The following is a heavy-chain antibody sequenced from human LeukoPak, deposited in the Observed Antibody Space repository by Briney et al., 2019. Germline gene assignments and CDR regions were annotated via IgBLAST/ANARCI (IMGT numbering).Heavy chain of an antibody. CDR3: ARSGWSSYYYGMDV. D-gene: IGHD2-15*01. J-gene: IGHJ6*02. CDR2: INAGNGNT. CDR1: GYTFISHP. V-gene: IGHV1-3*01. Sequence: ASVKVSCKAFGYTFISHPIHWVRQAPGLRLEWIGWINAGNGNTKYSQKFQGRVTITRDTSASTAYMELSSLRSEDTAVYYCARSGWSSYYYGMDVWGRGTTVTVSS.